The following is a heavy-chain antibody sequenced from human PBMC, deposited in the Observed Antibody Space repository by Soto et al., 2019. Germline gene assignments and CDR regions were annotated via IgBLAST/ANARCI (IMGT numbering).Heavy chain of an antibody. CDR2: IYSGGST. D-gene: IGHD6-6*01. CDR1: GFTVSSNY. J-gene: IGHJ4*02. CDR3: AKLGVRIATSGVDY. Sequence: GGSLRLSCAASGFTVSSNYMSWVRQAPGKGLEWVSVIYSGGSTYYADSVKGRFTISRDDSKGTLYLQMNSLRVDDTGVYYCAKLGVRIATSGVDYWGQGTLVTVSS. V-gene: IGHV3-53*01.